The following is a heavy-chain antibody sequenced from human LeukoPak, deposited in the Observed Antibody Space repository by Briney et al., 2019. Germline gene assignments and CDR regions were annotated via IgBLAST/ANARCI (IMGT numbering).Heavy chain of an antibody. J-gene: IGHJ6*02. CDR2: INPSGGST. Sequence: ASVKVSCKASGGSFSNYAISWVRQAPGQGLEWMGIINPSGGSTSYAQKFQGRVTMTRDTSTSTVYMELSSLRSEDTAVYYCARDQPPPSLNRYYDFWSGYWGLPYYYGMDVWGQGTTVTVSS. CDR3: ARDQPPPSLNRYYDFWSGYWGLPYYYGMDV. CDR1: GGSFSNYA. V-gene: IGHV1-46*01. D-gene: IGHD3-3*01.